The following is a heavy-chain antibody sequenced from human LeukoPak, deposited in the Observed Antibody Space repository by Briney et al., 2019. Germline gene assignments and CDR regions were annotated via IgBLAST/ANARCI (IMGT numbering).Heavy chain of an antibody. J-gene: IGHJ4*02. D-gene: IGHD5-18*01. CDR2: INSDGSST. CDR3: AREGYSYASDY. CDR1: GFTFSSYW. Sequence: GGSLRLSCAASGFTFSSYWMHWVRRAPGKGLVWVSRINSDGSSTSYADSVKGRFTISRDNAKNTLYLQMNSLRAEDTAVYYCAREGYSYASDYWGQGTLVTVSS. V-gene: IGHV3-74*01.